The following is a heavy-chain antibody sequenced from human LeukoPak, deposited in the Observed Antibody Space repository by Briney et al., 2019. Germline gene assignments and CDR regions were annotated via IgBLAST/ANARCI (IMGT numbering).Heavy chain of an antibody. V-gene: IGHV3-53*01. Sequence: GGSLRLSCAASGFSVSSDYMTWVRQAPGKGRERVSVIYSGGSTYYADSVKGRFTISRDNSKNTLYLQMNNLRVEDTAVYFCTRYHTALNYWGQGTLVTASS. CDR2: IYSGGST. D-gene: IGHD5-18*01. CDR3: TRYHTALNY. J-gene: IGHJ4*02. CDR1: GFSVSSDY.